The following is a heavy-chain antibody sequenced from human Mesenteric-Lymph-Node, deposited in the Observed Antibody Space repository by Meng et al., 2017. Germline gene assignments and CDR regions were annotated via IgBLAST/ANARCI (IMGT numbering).Heavy chain of an antibody. CDR1: GYSFTDNH. J-gene: IGHJ3*02. V-gene: IGHV1-2*02. CDR3: ARDGLLWFGELVRAFDI. D-gene: IGHD3-10*01. Sequence: ASVKVSCKASGYSFTDNHLHWVRQAPGQGLEWMGWINPNSGGTNYAQKFQGRVTMTRDTSISTAYMELSRLRSDDTAVYYCARDGLLWFGELVRAFDIWGQGTMVTVSS. CDR2: INPNSGGT.